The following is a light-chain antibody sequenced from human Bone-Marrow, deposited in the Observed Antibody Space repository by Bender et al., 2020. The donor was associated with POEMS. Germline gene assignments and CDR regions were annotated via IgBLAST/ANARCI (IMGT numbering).Light chain of an antibody. CDR1: SSDVGAYNL. Sequence: QSALTQPRSVSGSPGPSVTISCTGTSSDVGAYNLVSWYQQHPGKAPRFMIYDVSKRPSGVPDRFSGSKSGNTASLTISWLQPEDEAEYYCCSYTGRYSSVFGGGTKLTVL. J-gene: IGLJ3*02. V-gene: IGLV2-11*01. CDR3: CSYTGRYSSV. CDR2: DVS.